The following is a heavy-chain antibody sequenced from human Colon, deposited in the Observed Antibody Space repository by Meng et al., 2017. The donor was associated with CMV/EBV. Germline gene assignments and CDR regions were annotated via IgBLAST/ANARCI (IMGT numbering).Heavy chain of an antibody. Sequence: GESLKISCEGSGFTFSSYAMTWVRQAPGKGLEWLSVIGGTGTIINYADSVKGRFAISRDNSTNTLYLEMNNLKPEDTAIYYCAKIGSWFRMDSWGQGTPVTVSS. D-gene: IGHD2-15*01. V-gene: IGHV3-23*01. J-gene: IGHJ1*01. CDR1: GFTFSSYA. CDR3: AKIGSWFRMDS. CDR2: IGGTGTII.